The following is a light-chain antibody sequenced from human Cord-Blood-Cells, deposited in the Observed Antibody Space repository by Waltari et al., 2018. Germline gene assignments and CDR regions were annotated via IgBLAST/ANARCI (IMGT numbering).Light chain of an antibody. J-gene: IGKJ2*01. Sequence: ELLLPQPQATWSVSQGERAPSPYRASQSVSSNLAWYQQKPGQAPGLLIYGASTRATGIPARFSGSGSGTEFTLTISSLQSEDFAVYYCQQYNNWPPYTFGQGTKLEIK. CDR1: QSVSSN. CDR3: QQYNNWPPYT. CDR2: GAS. V-gene: IGKV3-15*01.